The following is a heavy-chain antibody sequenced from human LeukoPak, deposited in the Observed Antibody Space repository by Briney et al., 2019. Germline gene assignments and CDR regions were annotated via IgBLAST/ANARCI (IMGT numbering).Heavy chain of an antibody. CDR2: ISYDGSRQ. CDR3: ARGPDPVVRGPRRAFDL. D-gene: IGHD3-10*01. V-gene: IGHV3-30-3*01. J-gene: IGHJ3*01. Sequence: GRSLRLSCAASGFTFIYYAMHWVRQAPGKGLELVALISYDGSRQYYTDSVKGRFIISRDDSKNTVYLQMNSLGVDDTALYYCARGPDPVVRGPRRAFDLWGQGTMVTVSS. CDR1: GFTFIYYA.